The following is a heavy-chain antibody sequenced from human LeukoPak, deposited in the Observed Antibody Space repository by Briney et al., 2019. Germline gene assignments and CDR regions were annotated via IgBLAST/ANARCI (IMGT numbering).Heavy chain of an antibody. V-gene: IGHV3-7*03. CDR1: GFTFSDYW. Sequence: GGSLRLSCAASGFTFSDYWMSWVRQAPGKGLEWVANIKQDGSEKYYVDSVRGRFTISRDNAKNSLYLQMNSLRAEDTAVYYCARRYFDYWGQGTLVTVSS. J-gene: IGHJ4*02. CDR2: IKQDGSEK. CDR3: ARRYFDY.